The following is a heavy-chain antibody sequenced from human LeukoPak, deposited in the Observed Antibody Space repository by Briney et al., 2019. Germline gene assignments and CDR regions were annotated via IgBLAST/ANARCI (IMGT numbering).Heavy chain of an antibody. Sequence: GRSLRLSCAASGFTFDDYAMHWVRQAPGKGLEWVPGISWNSGSIGYADSVKGRFTISRDNAKNSLYLQMNSLRAEDTAVYYCARERGNYYFDYWGQGTLVTVSS. D-gene: IGHD1-1*01. J-gene: IGHJ4*02. V-gene: IGHV3-9*01. CDR2: ISWNSGSI. CDR3: ARERGNYYFDY. CDR1: GFTFDDYA.